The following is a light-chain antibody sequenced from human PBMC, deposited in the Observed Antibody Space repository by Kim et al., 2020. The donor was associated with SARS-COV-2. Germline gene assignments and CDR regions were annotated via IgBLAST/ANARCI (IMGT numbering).Light chain of an antibody. CDR2: EVT. CDR3: SSYTSRNIYV. Sequence: QSALTQPPSVSGSPGQSVTISCTGTSNDIDIYNRVSWYQQPPGTAPKLIIYEVTNRPSGVPDRFSGSKSGNTASLIISGLQAEDEADYYCSSYTSRNIYVFGIGTKVTVL. J-gene: IGLJ1*01. V-gene: IGLV2-18*02. CDR1: SNDIDIYNR.